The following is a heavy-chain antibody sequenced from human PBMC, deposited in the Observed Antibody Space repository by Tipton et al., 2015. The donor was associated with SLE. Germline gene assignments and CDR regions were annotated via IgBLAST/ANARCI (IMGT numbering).Heavy chain of an antibody. CDR1: GDTISDHY. J-gene: IGHJ4*02. V-gene: IGHV4-59*11. CDR2: ISYSGST. D-gene: IGHD6-13*01. CDR3: ARGPLSGIAAAGTIDY. Sequence: TLSLTCTVSGDTISDHYWSWIRQPPGKGLEWIGYISYSGSTNYSPSLKSRVTISLDTSKTQFSLNLRSVTAADTAIYYCARGPLSGIAAAGTIDYWGQGTLVTVSS.